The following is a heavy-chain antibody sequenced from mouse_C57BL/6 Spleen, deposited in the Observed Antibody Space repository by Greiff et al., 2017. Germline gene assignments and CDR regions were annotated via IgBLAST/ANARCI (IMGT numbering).Heavy chain of an antibody. D-gene: IGHD3-3*01. Sequence: QVQLQQPGTELVKPGASVKLSCKASGYTFTSYWMHWVKQRPGQGLEWIGNINPSNGGTNYNEKFQGKATMTADTSSNTAYLQLSSLTSEDTAVYYCTTGELRGAMDDWGQGTSVTVSS. CDR1: GYTFTSYW. CDR3: TTGELRGAMDD. CDR2: INPSNGGT. J-gene: IGHJ4*01. V-gene: IGHV1-53*01.